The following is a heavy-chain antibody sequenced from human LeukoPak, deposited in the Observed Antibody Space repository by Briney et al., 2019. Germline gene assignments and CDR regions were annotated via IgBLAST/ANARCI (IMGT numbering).Heavy chain of an antibody. Sequence: GGSLRLSCAAPGFTFSSYWMHWVRQAPGKGPVWVSRIKTDGSKTDYADSVKGRFTISRDNAKNTLYLQMNSLRAEDTAVYYCASGSGSYHTPYYYMDVWGTGTTVTVSS. D-gene: IGHD3-10*01. CDR2: IKTDGSKT. CDR3: ASGSGSYHTPYYYMDV. CDR1: GFTFSSYW. V-gene: IGHV3-74*01. J-gene: IGHJ6*03.